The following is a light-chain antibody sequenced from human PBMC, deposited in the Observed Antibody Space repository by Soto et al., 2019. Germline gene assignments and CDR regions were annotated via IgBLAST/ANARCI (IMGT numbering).Light chain of an antibody. V-gene: IGKV1-39*01. CDR2: AAS. J-gene: IGKJ1*01. CDR3: QQSYSTPRT. CDR1: QSISSY. Sequence: DIQMTQSPSSLSASVGDRVTITCRASQSISSYLNWYQQKPGKAPKLLIYAASSLQSGVPSRSSGSGSGTDFTLTISSLQPEDFATYYCQQSYSTPRTFGQGTKVDNK.